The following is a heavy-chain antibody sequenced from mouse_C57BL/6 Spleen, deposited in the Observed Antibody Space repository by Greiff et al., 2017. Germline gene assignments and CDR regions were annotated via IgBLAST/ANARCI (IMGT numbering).Heavy chain of an antibody. CDR2: IYPGDGET. V-gene: IGHV1-82*01. D-gene: IGHD1-1*01. CDR1: GYAFSSSW. J-gene: IGHJ2*01. Sequence: QVQLQQSGPELVKPGASVKISCKASGYAFSSSWMNWVKQRPGKGLEWIGRIYPGDGETNYNGKFKGKATLTADKSSSTAYMQLSRLTSEVSAVYFCAREDYFGSSCYFAYWGQGTTLTVSA. CDR3: AREDYFGSSCYFAY.